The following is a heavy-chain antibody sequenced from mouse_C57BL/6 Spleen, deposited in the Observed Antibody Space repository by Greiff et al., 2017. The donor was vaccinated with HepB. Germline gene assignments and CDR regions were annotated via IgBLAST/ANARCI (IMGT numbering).Heavy chain of an antibody. V-gene: IGHV5-16*01. D-gene: IGHD4-1*01. CDR1: GFTFSDYY. J-gene: IGHJ1*03. Sequence: EVQLVESEGGLVQPGSSMKLSCTASGFTFSDYYMAWVRQVPEKGLEWVANINYDGSSTYYLDSLKSRFIISRDNAKNILYLQMSSLKSEDTATYYCARVDWDGGYFDVWGTGTTVTVSS. CDR2: INYDGSST. CDR3: ARVDWDGGYFDV.